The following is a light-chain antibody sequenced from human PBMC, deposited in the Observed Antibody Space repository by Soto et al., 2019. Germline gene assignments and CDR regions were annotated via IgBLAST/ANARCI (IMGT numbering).Light chain of an antibody. J-gene: IGKJ1*01. CDR2: GAS. CDR1: QTVRNNY. V-gene: IGKV3-20*01. CDR3: QQYGSSPPWT. Sequence: EFVLTQSPGTLSLSPGERATLSCRASQTVRNNYLAWYQQKPGQAPRLLIYGASSRATGIPDRFSGSGSGTDFTLTISRLEPEDFAVYYCQQYGSSPPWTFGQGTKVEIK.